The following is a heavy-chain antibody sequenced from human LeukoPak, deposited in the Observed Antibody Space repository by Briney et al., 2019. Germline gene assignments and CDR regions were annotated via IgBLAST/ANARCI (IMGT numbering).Heavy chain of an antibody. Sequence: GGSLRLSCAASGFTFSDYYMSWIRQAPGKGLEWVSSISSSSTYIFYADSVKGRFTISRDNAKNSLSLQMNSLRAEDTAVYYCARDSDSSGYYYWYFDLWGRGTLVTVSS. CDR3: ARDSDSSGYYYWYFDL. CDR1: GFTFSDYY. D-gene: IGHD3-22*01. J-gene: IGHJ2*01. V-gene: IGHV3-11*06. CDR2: ISSSSTYI.